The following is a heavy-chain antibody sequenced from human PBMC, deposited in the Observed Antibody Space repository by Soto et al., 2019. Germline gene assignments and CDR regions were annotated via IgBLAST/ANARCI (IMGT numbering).Heavy chain of an antibody. Sequence: EVQLLESGGGLVQPGGSLRLSCAASGFTFSSYAMSWVRQAPGKGLEWVSAISGSGGSTYYADSVKGRFTISRDNSKNTLYLQMNSLRAEDTAVYYCAKVSGSHRGEYYYYYGMDVWGQGTTVTVSS. V-gene: IGHV3-23*01. CDR3: AKVSGSHRGEYYYYYGMDV. CDR2: ISGSGGST. J-gene: IGHJ6*02. D-gene: IGHD1-26*01. CDR1: GFTFSSYA.